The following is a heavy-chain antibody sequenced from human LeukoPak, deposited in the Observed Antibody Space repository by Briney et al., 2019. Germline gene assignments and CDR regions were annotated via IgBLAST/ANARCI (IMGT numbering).Heavy chain of an antibody. V-gene: IGHV3-53*01. Sequence: GGSLRLSCAASGFTVSSSYMSWVRQAPGKGLEWVSVIYSGGSTYYADSVKGRFTISRDNSKNTLYLQMNSLRAEDTAVYYCSIAVAGPLDYWGQGTLVTVSS. J-gene: IGHJ4*02. CDR3: SIAVAGPLDY. CDR1: GFTVSSSY. D-gene: IGHD6-19*01. CDR2: IYSGGST.